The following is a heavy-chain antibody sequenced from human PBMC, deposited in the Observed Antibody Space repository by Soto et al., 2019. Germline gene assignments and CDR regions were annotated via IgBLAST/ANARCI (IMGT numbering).Heavy chain of an antibody. V-gene: IGHV4-39*01. J-gene: IGHJ5*02. D-gene: IGHD6-6*01. Sequence: SETLSLTCTVSGGSISSSSYYWGWIRQPPGKGLEWIGSIYYSGSTYYNPSLKSRVTIPVDTSKNQFSLKLSSVTAADTAVYYCARHDREEFSSSSSLCNWFDPWGQGTLVTVSS. CDR2: IYYSGST. CDR3: ARHDREEFSSSSSLCNWFDP. CDR1: GGSISSSSYY.